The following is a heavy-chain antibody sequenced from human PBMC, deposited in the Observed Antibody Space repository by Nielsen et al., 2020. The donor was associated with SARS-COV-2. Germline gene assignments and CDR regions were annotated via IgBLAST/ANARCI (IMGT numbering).Heavy chain of an antibody. Sequence: SGTLSLTCTASGASVSSGDYYWSWVRQPPGKGLEWIGFIYYSGYSRYNPSLKSRPTILLDTSTNQFSLRLRSVTAGDTASYYCAARGYYSSGSALGYWGQGILVTVSS. J-gene: IGHJ4*02. CDR3: AARGYYSSGSALGY. V-gene: IGHV4-30-4*01. CDR2: IYYSGYS. CDR1: GASVSSGDYY. D-gene: IGHD3-10*01.